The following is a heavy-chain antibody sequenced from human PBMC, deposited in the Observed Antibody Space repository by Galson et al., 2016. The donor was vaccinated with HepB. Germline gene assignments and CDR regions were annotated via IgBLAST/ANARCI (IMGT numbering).Heavy chain of an antibody. CDR3: ATEYVLRSLESSSYYFSGLDV. Sequence: SLRLSCAASGFTFSTFAMTWVRQAPGTGLEWVSTINGGGGKTHHADSVKGRFTISRDNSKNTLYLEMNSLRAEDTAIYYCATEYVLRSLESSSYYFSGLDVWGQGTTVTVSS. V-gene: IGHV3-23*01. D-gene: IGHD3-3*01. CDR2: INGGGGKT. CDR1: GFTFSTFA. J-gene: IGHJ6*02.